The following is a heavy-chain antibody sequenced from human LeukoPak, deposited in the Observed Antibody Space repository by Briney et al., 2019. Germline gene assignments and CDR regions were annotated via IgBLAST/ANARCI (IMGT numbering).Heavy chain of an antibody. V-gene: IGHV3-30-3*01. CDR1: GFTFSSYA. J-gene: IGHJ4*02. CDR2: ISYDGSNK. CDR3: ATGKYCSGGSCSWDY. Sequence: GGSLKLSCAASGFTFSSYAMHWVRQAPGKGLEWVAVISYDGSNKYYADSVKGRFTISRDNSKNTLYLQMNSLRAEDTAVYYRATGKYCSGGSCSWDYWGQGTLVTVSS. D-gene: IGHD2-15*01.